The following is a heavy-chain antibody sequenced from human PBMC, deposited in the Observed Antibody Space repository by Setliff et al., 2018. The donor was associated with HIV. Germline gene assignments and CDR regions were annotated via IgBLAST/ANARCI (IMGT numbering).Heavy chain of an antibody. CDR3: ASRSVAGAFDI. CDR2: IYYIGRT. J-gene: IGHJ3*02. CDR1: GGSISSGAFY. Sequence: SESLSPTCTVSGGSISSGAFYWSWIRQHPGKGLEWIGDIYYIGRTFYNPSLKSRITISVDTSKNHFSLRLRSVTAAYTAVYYCASRSVAGAFDIWGQGTKVTVSS. V-gene: IGHV4-31*03. D-gene: IGHD6-19*01.